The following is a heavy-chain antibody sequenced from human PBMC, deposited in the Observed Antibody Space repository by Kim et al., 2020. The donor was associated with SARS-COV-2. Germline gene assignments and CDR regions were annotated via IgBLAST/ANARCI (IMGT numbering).Heavy chain of an antibody. CDR3: AVSYYGMDV. J-gene: IGHJ6*02. CDR2: INHSGST. V-gene: IGHV4-34*01. CDR1: GGSFSGYY. Sequence: SETLSLTCAVYGGSFSGYYWSWIRQPPGKGLEWIGEINHSGSTNYNPSLKSRVTISVDTSKNQFSLKLSSVTAADTAVYYCAVSYYGMDVWGQGTTVTVS.